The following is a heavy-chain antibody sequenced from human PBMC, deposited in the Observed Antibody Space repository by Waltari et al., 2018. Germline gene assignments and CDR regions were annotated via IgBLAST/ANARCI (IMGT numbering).Heavy chain of an antibody. CDR1: GSPFQDYG. Sequence: EMQLVESGGGLVEPGRSLRLSCEASGSPFQDYGMHWVRLFPGRGLEWVSGITWSGGSMDYADSVKGRFTVSRDNAKNCLFLEMNSLRAADTAFYYCVKGMGATHRTQFDTWGQGTLVTVSS. V-gene: IGHV3-9*01. J-gene: IGHJ4*02. CDR2: ITWSGGSM. CDR3: VKGMGATHRTQFDT.